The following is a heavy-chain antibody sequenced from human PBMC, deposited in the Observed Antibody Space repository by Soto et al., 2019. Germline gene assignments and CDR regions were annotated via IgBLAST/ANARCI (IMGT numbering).Heavy chain of an antibody. D-gene: IGHD5-18*01. V-gene: IGHV4-39*01. CDR2: IYYSGST. CDR1: GGSISSSSYY. Sequence: QLQLQESGPGLVKPSETLSLTCTVSGGSISSSSYYWGWIRQPPGKGLEWIGGIYYSGSTYYNRSLKSRVTISVDTSKNQFSLKLSSVTAADTAVYYCARQGVDTAMVTGAFDIWGQGTMVTVSS. CDR3: ARQGVDTAMVTGAFDI. J-gene: IGHJ3*02.